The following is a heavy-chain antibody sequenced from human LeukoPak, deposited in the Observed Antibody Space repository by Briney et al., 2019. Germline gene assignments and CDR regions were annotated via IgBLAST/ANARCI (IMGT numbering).Heavy chain of an antibody. Sequence: GGSLRLSCAASGFTFSIHAMSWARQAPGKGLEGVSAISGRGGSTYYAESVKGRFTISRDNSKSTMYMKMNSLRAEDTAVYYCAKLDADIVVVPAASDPWGQGTLVTVSS. CDR2: ISGRGGST. V-gene: IGHV3-23*01. CDR3: AKLDADIVVVPAASDP. D-gene: IGHD2-2*01. CDR1: GFTFSIHA. J-gene: IGHJ5*02.